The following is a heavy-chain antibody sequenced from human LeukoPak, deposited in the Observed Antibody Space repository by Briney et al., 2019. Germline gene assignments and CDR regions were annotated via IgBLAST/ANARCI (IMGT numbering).Heavy chain of an antibody. CDR1: GFTFSSFE. V-gene: IGHV3-48*03. CDR3: ARDWTTAFDY. Sequence: GGSLRLSCAASGFTFSSFEMNWVRQAPGKGLEWVSYISSSDGTTYYADSVKGRFTISRDNAKNSLYLQMNSLRAEDTAVYYCARDWTTAFDYWGQGTLVTVSS. CDR2: ISSSDGTT. D-gene: IGHD4-17*01. J-gene: IGHJ4*02.